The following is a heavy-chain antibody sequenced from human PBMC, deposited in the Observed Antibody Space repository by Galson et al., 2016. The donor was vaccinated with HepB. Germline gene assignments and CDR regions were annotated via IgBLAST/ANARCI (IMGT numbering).Heavy chain of an antibody. J-gene: IGHJ2*01. V-gene: IGHV1-24*01. CDR2: FHPEDGET. Sequence: SCKVSGYTLTDLSMHWVRQAPGKGLEWMGGFHPEDGETIYAQKFQGRVTMSEDTSTDTAYMELRSLRSEDTAVYYCATDFSARIDYGDSGGLLDLWGRGTLVTVSS. D-gene: IGHD4-17*01. CDR3: ATDFSARIDYGDSGGLLDL. CDR1: GYTLTDLS.